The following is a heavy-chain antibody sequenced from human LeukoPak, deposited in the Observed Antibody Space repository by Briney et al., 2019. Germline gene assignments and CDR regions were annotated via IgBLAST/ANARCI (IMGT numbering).Heavy chain of an antibody. CDR1: GGSISSGGYS. CDR2: IYHSGST. Sequence: PSETLPLTCAVSGGSISSGGYSWSWIRQPPGKGLEWIGYIYHSGSTYYNPSLKSRVTISVDRSKNQFSLKLSSVTAADTAVYYCARAPLRYCSSNSCSCFDYWGQGTLVTVSS. J-gene: IGHJ4*02. V-gene: IGHV4-30-2*01. D-gene: IGHD2-2*01. CDR3: ARAPLRYCSSNSCSCFDY.